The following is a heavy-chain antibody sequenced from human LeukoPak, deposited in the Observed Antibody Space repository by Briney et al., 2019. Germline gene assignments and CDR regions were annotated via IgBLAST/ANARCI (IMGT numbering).Heavy chain of an antibody. J-gene: IGHJ2*01. CDR1: GGSISSYY. V-gene: IGHV4-59*01. CDR3: ARGGYNYLYWYFDL. CDR2: IYYSGST. D-gene: IGHD3-22*01. Sequence: SETLSLTCTVSGGSISSYYWSWIRQPPGKGLEWIGYIYYSGSTNYNPSLKSRVTISVATSKNQFSLKLSSVTAADTAVYYCARGGYNYLYWYFDLWGRGTLVTVSS.